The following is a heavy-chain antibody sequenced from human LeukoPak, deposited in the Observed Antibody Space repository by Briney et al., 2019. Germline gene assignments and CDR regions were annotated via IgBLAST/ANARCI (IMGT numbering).Heavy chain of an antibody. CDR2: ISGGGGAT. V-gene: IGHV3-23*01. CDR1: GSTFNYNG. Sequence: PGGSLRLSCAASGSTFNYNGLAWVRQAPGKGLAWVASISGGGGATFYGDSVKGRFTVARDNSRNTVYLEIDCLRAEDTALYYCARGASCNFNKCYYLDVWGEGTMLTVSS. J-gene: IGHJ3*01. D-gene: IGHD3-10*01. CDR3: ARGASCNFNKCYYLDV.